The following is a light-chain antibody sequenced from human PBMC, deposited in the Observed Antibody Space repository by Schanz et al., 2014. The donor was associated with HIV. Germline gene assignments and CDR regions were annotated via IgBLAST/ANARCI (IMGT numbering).Light chain of an antibody. CDR1: SSDVGSYNL. CDR2: EGS. V-gene: IGLV2-14*02. J-gene: IGLJ3*02. CDR3: SSFRNTNTVV. Sequence: QSALTQPASVSGSPGQSITISCTGPSSDVGSYNLVSWYQQHPGKAPKLMIYEGSKRPSGVSNRVSGSKSGNTASLTISGLQAEDEADYYCSSFRNTNTVVFGGGTKLTVL.